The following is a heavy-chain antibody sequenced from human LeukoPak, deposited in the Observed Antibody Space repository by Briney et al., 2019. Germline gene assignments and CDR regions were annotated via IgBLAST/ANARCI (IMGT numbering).Heavy chain of an antibody. J-gene: IGHJ3*02. CDR2: IDHSGST. Sequence: SETLSLTCAVYGGSFSGYYWSWIRQPPGKGLEWIGEIDHSGSTNYNPSLKSRVTISVDTSKNQFSLKLSSVTAADTAVYYCARWRYYYDSSGYNPESDAFDIWGHGTMVTVSS. CDR1: GGSFSGYY. D-gene: IGHD3-22*01. V-gene: IGHV4-34*01. CDR3: ARWRYYYDSSGYNPESDAFDI.